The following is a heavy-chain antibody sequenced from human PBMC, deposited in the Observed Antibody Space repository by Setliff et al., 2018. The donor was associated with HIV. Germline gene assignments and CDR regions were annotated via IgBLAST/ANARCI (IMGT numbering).Heavy chain of an antibody. CDR3: ARYALAVPGYHNAFDI. D-gene: IGHD6-19*01. CDR2: ISSTSSKI. J-gene: IGHJ3*02. Sequence: GSLRLSCAASGFSFSSYGMNWVRQAPGKGLEWVSYISSTSSKIYYVDSVEGRFTISRDNADNSPYLQMNSLRAEDTAVYYCARYALAVPGYHNAFDIWGQGTMVTVSS. CDR1: GFSFSSYG. V-gene: IGHV3-48*01.